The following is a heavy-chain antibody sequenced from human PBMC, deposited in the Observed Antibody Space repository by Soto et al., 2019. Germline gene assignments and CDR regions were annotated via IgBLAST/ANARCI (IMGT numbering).Heavy chain of an antibody. CDR2: ISSSSSTI. D-gene: IGHD3-10*01. CDR1: GFTFSSYS. V-gene: IGHV3-48*01. J-gene: IGHJ6*03. Sequence: GRSLRLSCAASGFTFSSYSMNWVRQAPGKGLEWVSYISSSSSTIYYADSVKGRFTISRDNAKNSLYLQMNSLRAEDTAVYYCANGGRRRRYYYMDVWGKGTTVTVSS. CDR3: ANGGRRRRYYYMDV.